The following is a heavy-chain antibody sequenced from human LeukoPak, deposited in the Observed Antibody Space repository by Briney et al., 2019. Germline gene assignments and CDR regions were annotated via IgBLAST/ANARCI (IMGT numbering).Heavy chain of an antibody. Sequence: ASVKVSCKASGYTFTSYGISWVRQAPGQGLEWMGWISAYNGNTNYAQELQGRVTMTTDTSTSTAYMELRSLRSDDTAVYYCARDRRRGYSYGYDDYWGQGPWSPSPQ. CDR1: GYTFTSYG. V-gene: IGHV1-18*01. D-gene: IGHD5-18*01. J-gene: IGHJ4*02. CDR3: ARDRRRGYSYGYDDY. CDR2: ISAYNGNT.